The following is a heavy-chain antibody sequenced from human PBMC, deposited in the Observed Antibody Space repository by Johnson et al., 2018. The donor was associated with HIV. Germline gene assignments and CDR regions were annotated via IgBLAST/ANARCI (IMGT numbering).Heavy chain of an antibody. D-gene: IGHD3-10*01. J-gene: IGHJ3*02. CDR3: ARDLRFNRTVQGLIIISGVFDM. CDR2: ISYVETNK. CDR1: AFTFRTYS. V-gene: IGHV3-30-3*01. Sequence: QVQLVESGGGLVQPGGSLILSCAASAFTFRTYSMHWVRQPPGKGLEWVAAISYVETNKYYADSVKGRFTISSDNSQNTLYLQMNSLRSEDTAVYSCARDLRFNRTVQGLIIISGVFDMWGQGTVVSVSS.